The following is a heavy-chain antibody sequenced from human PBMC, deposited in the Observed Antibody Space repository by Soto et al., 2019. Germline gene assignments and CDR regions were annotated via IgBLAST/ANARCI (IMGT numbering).Heavy chain of an antibody. Sequence: SETLSLTCTVSGGSISSYYWSWIRQPPGKGLEWIGYIYYSGSTNYNPSLKSRVTISVDTSKNQFSLKLSSVTAADTAVYYCARVFRYYGSGSSYDYYYYMDVWGKGTTVTVSS. D-gene: IGHD3-10*01. CDR1: GGSISSYY. CDR2: IYYSGST. J-gene: IGHJ6*03. CDR3: ARVFRYYGSGSSYDYYYYMDV. V-gene: IGHV4-59*01.